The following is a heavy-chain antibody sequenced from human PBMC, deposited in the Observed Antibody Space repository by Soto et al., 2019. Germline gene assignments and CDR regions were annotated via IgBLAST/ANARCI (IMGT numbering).Heavy chain of an antibody. J-gene: IGHJ6*02. Sequence: SETLSLTCTVSGGSVSSGSYYWSWIRQPPGKGLEWIGYIYYSGSTNYNPSLKSRVTISVDTSKNQFSLKLSSVTAADTAVYYCARDSYDYYGMDVRAQGTTVTVS. V-gene: IGHV4-61*01. CDR3: ARDSYDYYGMDV. CDR2: IYYSGST. CDR1: GGSVSSGSYY.